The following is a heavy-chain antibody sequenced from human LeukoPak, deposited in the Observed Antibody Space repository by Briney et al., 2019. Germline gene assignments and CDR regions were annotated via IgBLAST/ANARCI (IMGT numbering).Heavy chain of an antibody. V-gene: IGHV3-23*01. CDR2: ISGSGGST. CDR1: GFTFSNYA. Sequence: PGGSLRLSCAASGFTFSNYAMSWVRQAPGKGLEWVSVISGSGGSTYYADSVKGRFTISRDNSKNTLYLQMNSLRAEDTAAYYCAKDYASDMATAPFDYWGQGTLVTVSS. J-gene: IGHJ4*02. D-gene: IGHD5-24*01. CDR3: AKDYASDMATAPFDY.